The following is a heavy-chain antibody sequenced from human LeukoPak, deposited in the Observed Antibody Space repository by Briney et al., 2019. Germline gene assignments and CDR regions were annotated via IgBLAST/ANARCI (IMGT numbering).Heavy chain of an antibody. Sequence: ASVKVSCKASGYTFTGNYMHWVRQAPGQGLEWMEWINPNSGDTNYAQKFQGRVTVTRHTSISTAYMELSRLESDDTAMYYCARARTWDCWGQGTLVTVSS. CDR2: INPNSGDT. CDR3: ARARTWDC. V-gene: IGHV1-2*02. CDR1: GYTFTGNY. D-gene: IGHD2-8*01. J-gene: IGHJ4*02.